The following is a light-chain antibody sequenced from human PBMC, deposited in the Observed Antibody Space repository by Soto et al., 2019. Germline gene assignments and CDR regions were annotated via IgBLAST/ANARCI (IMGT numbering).Light chain of an antibody. CDR3: QQYGSSPT. J-gene: IGKJ1*01. Sequence: DIQMTQSPSSLSASVGDRVTITCRAGQSISSYLNWYQQKPGKAPKLLIYAASSLQSGVPSRFSGSGSGTDFTLTISYLQSEDFGTYYCQQYGSSPTFGQGTKVDIK. CDR2: AAS. V-gene: IGKV1-39*01. CDR1: QSISSY.